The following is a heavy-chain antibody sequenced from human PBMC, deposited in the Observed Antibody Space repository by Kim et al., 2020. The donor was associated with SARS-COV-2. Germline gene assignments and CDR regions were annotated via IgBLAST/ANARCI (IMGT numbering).Heavy chain of an antibody. V-gene: IGHV3-66*01. CDR2: INSDGST. CDR1: GFTVSSNY. CDR3: TRGADLDV. J-gene: IGHJ6*02. Sequence: GGSLRLSCAAYGFTVSSNYMSWVRQAPGKGLEWVSVINSDGSTNYADSVKGRFTISRDNSKNTLYLQMNSLRDEDTAVYYCTRGADLDVWGQGTTVIVSS.